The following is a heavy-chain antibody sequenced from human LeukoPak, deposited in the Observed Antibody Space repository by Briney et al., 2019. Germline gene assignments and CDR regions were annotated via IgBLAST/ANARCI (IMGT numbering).Heavy chain of an antibody. J-gene: IGHJ5*02. CDR2: MNPNSGNT. V-gene: IGHV1-8*01. CDR3: ARGGKCSSTSCYTRWFDP. CDR1: GYTFTSYD. Sequence: ASVKVSCKASGYTFTSYDINWVRQATGQGLEWMGWMNPNSGNTGYAQKFQGRVTMTRNTSISTAYMELSSLRSEDTAVYYCARGGKCSSTSCYTRWFDPWGQGTLVTVSS. D-gene: IGHD2-2*02.